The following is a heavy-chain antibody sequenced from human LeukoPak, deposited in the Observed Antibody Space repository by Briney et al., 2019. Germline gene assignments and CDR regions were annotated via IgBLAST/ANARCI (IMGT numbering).Heavy chain of an antibody. Sequence: ETLSLTCTVSGGSISSSSYYWGWIRQPPGKGLEWVSAISGSGGSTYYADSVKGRFTISRDNSKNTLYLQMNSLRAEDTAVYYCARGRYDSSGFHFDYWGQGTLVTVSS. D-gene: IGHD3-22*01. V-gene: IGHV3-23*01. J-gene: IGHJ4*02. CDR3: ARGRYDSSGFHFDY. CDR1: GGSISSSSYY. CDR2: ISGSGGST.